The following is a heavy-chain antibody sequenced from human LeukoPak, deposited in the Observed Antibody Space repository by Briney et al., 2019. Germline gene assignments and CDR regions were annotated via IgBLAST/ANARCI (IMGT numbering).Heavy chain of an antibody. CDR1: GYTFTGYY. CDR2: ISPNSGGT. CDR3: ARAGRRSDAFDI. Sequence: ASVKVSCKAPGYTFTGYYMHWVRQAPGQGLEWMGWISPNSGGTNYAQKFQGRVTMTRDTSISTAYMELSRLRSDDTAVYYCARAGRRSDAFDIWGQGTMVTVSS. V-gene: IGHV1-2*02. J-gene: IGHJ3*02. D-gene: IGHD1-26*01.